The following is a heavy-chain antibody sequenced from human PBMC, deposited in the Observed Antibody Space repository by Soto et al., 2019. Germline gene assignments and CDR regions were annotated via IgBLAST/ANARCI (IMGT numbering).Heavy chain of an antibody. V-gene: IGHV3-30-3*01. CDR3: AREDDPGMDA. CDR2: MSYDGSDI. CDR1: GFKISSSS. J-gene: IGHJ6*02. D-gene: IGHD3-16*01. Sequence: GGSLRLSCAAFGFKISSSSMNWVRQAPGKGLEWVAVMSYDGSDIFYADSVKGRFTISRDNSENMLFLEMNSLRIEDTAVYYCAREDDPGMDAWGQGTTVTVSS.